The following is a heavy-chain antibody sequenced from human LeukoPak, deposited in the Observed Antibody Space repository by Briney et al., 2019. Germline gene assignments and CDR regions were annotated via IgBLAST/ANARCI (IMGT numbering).Heavy chain of an antibody. D-gene: IGHD4-23*01. Sequence: ASVKVSCKASASTLTVNYIHCVRQAPGQGLEWMGWTDPNSGGTNYAQNFQGRVTMTRDTSISTAYMELSTLTSDDTGVYYCAREASDRTVVSEIWGQGTTVTVSS. CDR3: AREASDRTVVSEI. V-gene: IGHV1-2*02. CDR1: ASTLTVNY. J-gene: IGHJ6*02. CDR2: TDPNSGGT.